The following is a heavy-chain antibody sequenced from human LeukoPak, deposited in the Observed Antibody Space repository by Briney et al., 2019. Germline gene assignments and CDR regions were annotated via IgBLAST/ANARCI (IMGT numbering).Heavy chain of an antibody. D-gene: IGHD4-17*01. CDR3: ARATVTANWFDP. V-gene: IGHV4-59*01. Sequence: SETPSLTCTVSGGPISSYYWSWIRQPPGKGLEWIGYIYYSGSTNYNPSLKSRVTISVDTSKNQFSLKLSSVTAADTAVYYCARATVTANWFDPWGQGTLVTVSS. CDR1: GGPISSYY. J-gene: IGHJ5*02. CDR2: IYYSGST.